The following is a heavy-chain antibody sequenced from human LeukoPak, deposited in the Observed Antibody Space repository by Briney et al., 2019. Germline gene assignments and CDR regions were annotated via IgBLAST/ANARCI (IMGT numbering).Heavy chain of an antibody. J-gene: IGHJ5*02. CDR1: GGTFSSYA. V-gene: IGHV1-69*01. CDR2: IIPIFGTT. CDR3: ARALGIAAAGSPNWFDP. Sequence: GSSVKVSCKASGGTFSSYAISWVRQAPGQGLEWMGGIIPIFGTTSYAQKFQGRVTISADESTSTAYMELSSLRSEDTAVYFCARALGIAAAGSPNWFDPWGQGTLVTVSS. D-gene: IGHD6-13*01.